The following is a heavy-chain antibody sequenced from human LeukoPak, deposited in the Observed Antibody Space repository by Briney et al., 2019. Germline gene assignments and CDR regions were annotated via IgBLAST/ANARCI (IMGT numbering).Heavy chain of an antibody. D-gene: IGHD6-19*01. J-gene: IGHJ5*02. CDR2: IWYDGSNK. Sequence: PGGSLRLSCAASGFTFSSYGMHWVRQAPGKGLEWVAVIWYDGSNKYYADSVKGRFTISRDNSKNTLYLQMNSLRAEDTAVYYYAREAVAGFNWFDPWGQGTLVTVSS. V-gene: IGHV3-33*01. CDR3: AREAVAGFNWFDP. CDR1: GFTFSSYG.